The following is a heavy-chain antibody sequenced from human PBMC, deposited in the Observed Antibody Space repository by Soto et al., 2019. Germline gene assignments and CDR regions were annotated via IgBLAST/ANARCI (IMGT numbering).Heavy chain of an antibody. CDR1: GFTFSSYG. V-gene: IGHV3-30*03. CDR3: AILSDGDYGFDY. J-gene: IGHJ4*02. CDR2: ISYDGSNK. Sequence: QVQLVESGGGVVQPGRSLRLSCAASGFTFSSYGMPWVRQAPGKGLEWVAVISYDGSNKYYADSVKGRFTISRDNSKNTLYLQMNSLRAEDTAVYYCAILSDGDYGFDYWGQGTLVTVSS. D-gene: IGHD4-17*01.